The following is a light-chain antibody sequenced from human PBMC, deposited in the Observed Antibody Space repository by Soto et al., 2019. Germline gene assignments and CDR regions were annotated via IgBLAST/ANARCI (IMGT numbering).Light chain of an antibody. CDR1: HSIVSY. J-gene: IGKJ4*01. CDR2: GGS. Sequence: DIHLTHSPSFLSASVRSIVTITCRPSHSIVSYLNWYQQKPGKAPNVLIHGGSILQSGVPPRFSGGGGGTDFTLTIRSLQPEDFASYYCQQIYTIPLTFGGGDQGGYQ. CDR3: QQIYTIPLT. V-gene: IGKV1-39*01.